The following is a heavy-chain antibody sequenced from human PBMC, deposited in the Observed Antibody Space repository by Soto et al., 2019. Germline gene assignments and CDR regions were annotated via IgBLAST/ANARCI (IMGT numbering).Heavy chain of an antibody. CDR1: GFNFNTYF. CDR2: IFPNGRDK. D-gene: IGHD1-26*01. CDR3: ARDDEHGSNWDLAY. Sequence: QVQLVQSGGGVVQPGRSLRLSCAASGFNFNTYFMHWVRQAPGKGLEWVAMIFPNGRDKEYADSVKGPFTIYRDNSNNRMYLQMDSLRTEDTAVYYCARDDEHGSNWDLAYWGQGALVTVSS. J-gene: IGHJ4*02. V-gene: IGHV3-30*13.